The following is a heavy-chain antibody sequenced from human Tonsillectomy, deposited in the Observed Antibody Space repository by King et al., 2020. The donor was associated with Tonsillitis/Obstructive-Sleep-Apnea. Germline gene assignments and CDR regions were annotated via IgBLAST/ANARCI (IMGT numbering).Heavy chain of an antibody. Sequence: QLVQSGAEVKKPGESLRISCKASGYSFTTYWISWVRQMPGKGLEWMGRIDPGDSYTDYSPSFEGHVTISTDKSITTAFLQWSSLRDSDSAMYYCARPVDGSYYLGGMDVWGQGTTVIVSS. D-gene: IGHD1-26*01. CDR1: GYSFTTYW. J-gene: IGHJ6*02. CDR3: ARPVDGSYYLGGMDV. V-gene: IGHV5-10-1*03. CDR2: IDPGDSYT.